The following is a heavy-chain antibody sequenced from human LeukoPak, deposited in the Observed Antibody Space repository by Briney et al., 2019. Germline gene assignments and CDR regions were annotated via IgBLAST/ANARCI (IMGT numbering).Heavy chain of an antibody. CDR1: GGSVSSISVA. J-gene: IGHJ6*02. CDR2: TYYRSKWCY. V-gene: IGHV6-1*01. Sequence: SQTLSLTCAISGGSVSSISVAWNWLRQSPSRGLEWLGRTYYRSKWCYEYAVSVKSRINISPDTSKNQFSLQLTSVTPEDTTVYYCSLARSEYHYGMDVWGQGTTVTVSS. CDR3: SLARSEYHYGMDV.